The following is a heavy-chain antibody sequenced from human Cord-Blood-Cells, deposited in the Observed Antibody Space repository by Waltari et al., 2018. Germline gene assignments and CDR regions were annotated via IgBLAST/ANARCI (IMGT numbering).Heavy chain of an antibody. CDR2: IYHSGST. V-gene: IGHV4-4*02. Sequence: QVQLQESGPGLVKPSGTLSLTCAVSGGSISSSNWWSWVRQPPGKGLEWIGEIYHSGSTNYTPSLKSRVTISVDKSKNQFSLKLSSVTAADTAVYYCARGRDCSGGSCYSDWFDPWGQGTLVTVSS. D-gene: IGHD2-15*01. CDR1: GGSISSSNW. J-gene: IGHJ5*02. CDR3: ARGRDCSGGSCYSDWFDP.